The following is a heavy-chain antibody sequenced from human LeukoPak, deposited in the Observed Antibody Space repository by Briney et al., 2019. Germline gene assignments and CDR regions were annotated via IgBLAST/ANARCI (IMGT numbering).Heavy chain of an antibody. CDR2: MNPNSGNT. CDR1: GYTFTSYD. V-gene: IGHV1-8*01. Sequence: KPGASVKVSCKASGYTFTSYDINWVRQATGQGLEWMGWMNPNSGNTGYAQKFQGRVTMTRNTSISTAYMELSSLRSEDTAVYYCARSPIVGDGYPFDYWGQGTLVTVSS. J-gene: IGHJ4*02. D-gene: IGHD5-24*01. CDR3: ARSPIVGDGYPFDY.